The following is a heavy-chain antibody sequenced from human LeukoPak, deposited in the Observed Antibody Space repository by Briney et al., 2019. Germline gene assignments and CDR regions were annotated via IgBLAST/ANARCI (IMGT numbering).Heavy chain of an antibody. CDR2: NTSGSSYI. Sequence: PGGSLRLSCAASGFSFSTYNMNWVRQAPGQRLEWVSSNTSGSSYIYYAGSVKGRFTISRDNAKSSLYLQMNSLRAEDTAVYYCARAVYCSGGGCFWYFDLWGRGTLVTVSS. V-gene: IGHV3-21*01. CDR3: ARAVYCSGGGCFWYFDL. J-gene: IGHJ2*01. CDR1: GFSFSTYN. D-gene: IGHD2-15*01.